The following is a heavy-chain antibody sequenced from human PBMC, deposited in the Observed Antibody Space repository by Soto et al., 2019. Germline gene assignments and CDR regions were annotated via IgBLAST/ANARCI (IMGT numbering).Heavy chain of an antibody. CDR2: FDPEDGET. V-gene: IGHV1-24*01. CDR3: ATLGYCSGGSCRHNYYFDY. CDR1: GYTLTELS. Sequence: ASVKVSCKVSGYTLTELSVHWVRQAPGKGLEWMGGFDPEDGETIYAQKFQGRVTMTEDTSTDTAYMELSSLRSEDTAVYYCATLGYCSGGSCRHNYYFDYWGQGTLVTVSS. D-gene: IGHD2-15*01. J-gene: IGHJ4*02.